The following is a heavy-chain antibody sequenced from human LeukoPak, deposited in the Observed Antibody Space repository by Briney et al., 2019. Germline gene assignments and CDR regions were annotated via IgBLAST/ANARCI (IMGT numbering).Heavy chain of an antibody. V-gene: IGHV4-59*01. CDR2: IYYSGST. CDR1: GGSISSYY. J-gene: IGHJ4*02. CDR3: ARGGMTTVTLDY. D-gene: IGHD4-17*01. Sequence: SETLSLTCTVSGGSISSYYWSWIRQPPGKGLEWIGYIYYSGSTNSNPSLKSRVSMSVDTSKNQFSLKLNSVTAADTAVYYCARGGMTTVTLDYWGQGTLVTVSS.